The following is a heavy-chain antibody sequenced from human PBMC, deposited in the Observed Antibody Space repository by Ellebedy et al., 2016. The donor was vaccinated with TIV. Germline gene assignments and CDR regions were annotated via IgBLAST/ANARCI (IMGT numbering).Heavy chain of an antibody. CDR2: IYPDDSDP. CDR1: GYNFTHYW. Sequence: GESLKISCKGSGYNFTHYWIGWVRQMPGKGLEWMGIIYPDDSDPRYSPSFQGQVTISADKSISTAYLQWSSLKASDTAMYYCARLGYCGGDYFLGLDYWGQGTLVTVSS. V-gene: IGHV5-51*01. J-gene: IGHJ4*02. D-gene: IGHD2-21*02. CDR3: ARLGYCGGDYFLGLDY.